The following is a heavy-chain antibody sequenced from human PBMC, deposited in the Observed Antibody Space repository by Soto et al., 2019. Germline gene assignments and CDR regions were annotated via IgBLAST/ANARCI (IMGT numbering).Heavy chain of an antibody. CDR2: ISGSGGST. Sequence: EVQLLESGGGLGQPGGSQRLSCAASGFTFSSYAMSWVRQAPGKGLEWVSAISGSGGSTYYADSVKGRFTISRDNSKNTLYLQMNSLRAEDTAVYYCANLRAAPYFDYWGQRTLVTVSS. D-gene: IGHD6-25*01. V-gene: IGHV3-23*01. J-gene: IGHJ4*02. CDR1: GFTFSSYA. CDR3: ANLRAAPYFDY.